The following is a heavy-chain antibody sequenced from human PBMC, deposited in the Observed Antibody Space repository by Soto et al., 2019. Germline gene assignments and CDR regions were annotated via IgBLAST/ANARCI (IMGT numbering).Heavy chain of an antibody. V-gene: IGHV4-34*01. J-gene: IGHJ5*02. CDR1: GGSFSGYY. CDR2: INHSGST. D-gene: IGHD3-3*01. Sequence: NPSETLSLTCAVYGGSFSGYYWSWIRQPPGKGLEWIGEINHSGSTNYNPSLKSRVTISVDTSKNQFSLKLSSVTAADTAVYYCARGGYDFWSGLLHRDWFDPWGQGTLVTVSS. CDR3: ARGGYDFWSGLLHRDWFDP.